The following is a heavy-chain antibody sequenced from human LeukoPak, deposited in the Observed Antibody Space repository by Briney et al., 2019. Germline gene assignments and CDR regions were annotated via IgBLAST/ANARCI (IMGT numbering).Heavy chain of an antibody. CDR1: GGSISSSSYY. CDR2: IYYSGST. V-gene: IGHV4-39*01. Sequence: SETLSLTCTVSGGSISSSSYYWGWIRQPPGKGLEWIGSIYYSGSTYYNPSLKSRVTISVDTSKNQFSLKLSSVTAADTAVYYCARRVLAARPGGGSFDYWGREPWSPSPQ. D-gene: IGHD6-6*01. J-gene: IGHJ4*02. CDR3: ARRVLAARPGGGSFDY.